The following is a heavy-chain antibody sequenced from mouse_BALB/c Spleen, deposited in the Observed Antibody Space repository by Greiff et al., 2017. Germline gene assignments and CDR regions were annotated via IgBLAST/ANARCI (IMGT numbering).Heavy chain of an antibody. Sequence: DVKLVESGGGLVKPGGSLKLSCAASGFTFSSYTMSWVRQTPEKRLEWVATISSGGSYTYYPDSVKGRFTISRDNAKNTLYLQMSSLKSEDTAMYYCTRSYDGYPVAYWGQGTLVTVSA. CDR2: ISSGGSYT. D-gene: IGHD2-3*01. CDR1: GFTFSSYT. CDR3: TRSYDGYPVAY. J-gene: IGHJ3*01. V-gene: IGHV5-6-4*01.